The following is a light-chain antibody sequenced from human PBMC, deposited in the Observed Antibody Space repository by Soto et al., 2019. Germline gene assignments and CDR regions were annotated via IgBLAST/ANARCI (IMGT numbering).Light chain of an antibody. V-gene: IGKV3-20*01. CDR2: GAS. CDR3: QQYGTSPPRVT. CDR1: QSISSSY. Sequence: DIVLTQSPGSLSLSPGERATLSCRASQSISSSYLGWYQQKPGQAPRLLIYGASSRATGIPDRFSGSGSGTDFTLTISRLEPEDFAVYYCQQYGTSPPRVTFGQGTRLEIK. J-gene: IGKJ5*01.